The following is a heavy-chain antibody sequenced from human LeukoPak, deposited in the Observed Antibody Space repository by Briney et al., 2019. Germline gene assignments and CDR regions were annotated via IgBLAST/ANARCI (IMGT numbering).Heavy chain of an antibody. D-gene: IGHD5-18*01. Sequence: PGGSLRLSCAASGFTFSSYAMHWVRQAPGKGLEWVAVISYDGSNKYYADSVKGRFTISRDNSKNTLYLQMNSLRAEDTAVYYCARDRCCGYSYGIYYYYYYGMDVWGQGTTVTVSS. CDR1: GFTFSSYA. J-gene: IGHJ6*02. CDR2: ISYDGSNK. CDR3: ARDRCCGYSYGIYYYYYYGMDV. V-gene: IGHV3-30*04.